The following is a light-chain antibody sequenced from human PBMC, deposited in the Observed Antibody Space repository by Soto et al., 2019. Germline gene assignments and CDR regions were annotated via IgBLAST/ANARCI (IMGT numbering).Light chain of an antibody. CDR2: GAS. CDR3: QQYYTKSCS. CDR1: QRVLYGSNNTNN. V-gene: IGKV4-1*01. J-gene: IGKJ1*01. Sequence: TPSPAGLALSLGGRATITCPSPQRVLYGSNNTNNLAWYQHKPGQPPKMLIYGASTRESGVPDRFSGSGSGTDFTLTISSLQSEDGAVYYCQQYYTKSCSFGQGTKVDIK.